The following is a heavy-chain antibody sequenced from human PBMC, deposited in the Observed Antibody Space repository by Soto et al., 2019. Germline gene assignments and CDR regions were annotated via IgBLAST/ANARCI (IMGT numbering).Heavy chain of an antibody. CDR2: IRSKANSYAT. J-gene: IGHJ6*02. V-gene: IGHV3-73*01. Sequence: GGSLRLSCAASGFTFSGSAMHWVRQASGKGLEWVGRIRSKANSYATAYAASVKGRFTISRDDSKNTAYLQMNSLKTEDTAVYYCTRHHESGDYYYGMDVWGQGTTVTVSS. CDR1: GFTFSGSA. CDR3: TRHHESGDYYYGMDV. D-gene: IGHD7-27*01.